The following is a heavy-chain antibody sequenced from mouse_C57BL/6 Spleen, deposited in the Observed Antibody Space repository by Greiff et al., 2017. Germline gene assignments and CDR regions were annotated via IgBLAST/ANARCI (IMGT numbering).Heavy chain of an antibody. V-gene: IGHV6-3*01. CDR1: GFTFSNYW. D-gene: IGHD1-1*01. CDR3: TVTTVAHYAMDY. CDR2: IRLKSDNYAT. J-gene: IGHJ4*01. Sequence: EVKLVESGGGLVQPGGSMKLSCVASGFTFSNYWMNWVRQSPEKGLEWVAQIRLKSDNYATHYAESVKGRFTISRDDSKSSVYLQMNNLRAEDTGIYYCTVTTVAHYAMDYWGQGTSVTVSS.